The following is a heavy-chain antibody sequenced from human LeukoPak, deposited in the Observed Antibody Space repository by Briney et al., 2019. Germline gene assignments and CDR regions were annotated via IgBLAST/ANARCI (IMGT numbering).Heavy chain of an antibody. CDR3: ARHEMSAAAGLYFDY. Sequence: SETLSLTCTVSGGSISSSSYYWGWLRQPPGRGLEWIGSIYYSGSTYYNPSLKSRVTISVDTSKNQFSLKLSSVTAADTAVYYCARHEMSAAAGLYFDYWGQGTLVTVSS. D-gene: IGHD6-13*01. CDR1: GGSISSSSYY. CDR2: IYYSGST. V-gene: IGHV4-39*01. J-gene: IGHJ4*02.